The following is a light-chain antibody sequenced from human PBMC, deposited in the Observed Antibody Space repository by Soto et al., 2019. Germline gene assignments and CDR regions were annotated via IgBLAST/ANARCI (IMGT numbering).Light chain of an antibody. Sequence: EIVLTQYPGTLSLSPGERATLSCRASQSVSSSYLAWYQQKPGQAPRLLIYGASSRATGIPDRFSGSGSGTDFTLSISSLEPDDFTVYYCQQHSDWPLTFGGGTRVVI. CDR3: QQHSDWPLT. V-gene: IGKV3-20*01. CDR1: QSVSSSY. CDR2: GAS. J-gene: IGKJ4*01.